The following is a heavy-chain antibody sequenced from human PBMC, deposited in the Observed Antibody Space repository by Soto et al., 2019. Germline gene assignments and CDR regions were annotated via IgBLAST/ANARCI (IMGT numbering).Heavy chain of an antibody. CDR2: IWYDGSNK. V-gene: IGHV3-33*06. J-gene: IGHJ4*02. CDR1: GFTFSSYG. Sequence: QVQLVESGGGVVQPGRSLRLSCAASGFTFSSYGMHWVRQAPGKGLEWVAVIWYDGSNKYYADSVKGRFTISRDNSKNTLYLQMNSLRAEDTAVYYCAKSNYNWEPTDYWGQGTLVTVSS. D-gene: IGHD1-1*01. CDR3: AKSNYNWEPTDY.